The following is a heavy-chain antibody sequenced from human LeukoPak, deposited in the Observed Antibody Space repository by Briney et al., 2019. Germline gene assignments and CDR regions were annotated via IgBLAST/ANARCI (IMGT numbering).Heavy chain of an antibody. D-gene: IGHD1-26*01. V-gene: IGHV3-74*01. CDR3: ARSGRGGAFDI. CDR1: GFTFSSYW. J-gene: IGHJ3*02. CDR2: IYSDGSRT. Sequence: GGSLRLSCAASGFTFSSYWMHWVRQGPGKGLVWVSRIYSDGSRTTYADSVKGRFTISGDNAKNTLYLQMNRLRAEDTAVYYRARSGRGGAFDIWGQGTMVTVSS.